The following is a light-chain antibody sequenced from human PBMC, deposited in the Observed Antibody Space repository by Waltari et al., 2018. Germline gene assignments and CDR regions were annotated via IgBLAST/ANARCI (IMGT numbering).Light chain of an antibody. Sequence: QSVLTQPPSMSGAPGQRVTISCTGTSSNIGAGYDVHWYQQLPVTAPTHLIYGNNNRPSGVPYRFSASNADTSASLAITGLQAEDEADYYCQSYDRNLVVFGGGTKLTVL. J-gene: IGLJ2*01. CDR2: GNN. CDR3: QSYDRNLVV. CDR1: SSNIGAGYD. V-gene: IGLV1-40*01.